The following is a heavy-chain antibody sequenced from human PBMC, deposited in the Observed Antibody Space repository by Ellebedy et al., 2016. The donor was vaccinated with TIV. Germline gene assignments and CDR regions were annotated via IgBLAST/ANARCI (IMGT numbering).Heavy chain of an antibody. J-gene: IGHJ4*02. D-gene: IGHD2-15*01. V-gene: IGHV3-33*01. CDR1: GFTFSSYG. CDR3: AREAIEVVVASTYFDY. CDR2: IWYDGSNK. Sequence: GESLKISCAASGFTFSSYGMHWVRQAPGKGLEWVAVIWYDGSNKYYADSVKGRFTISRDNSKNTLYLQMNSLRAEDTAVYYCAREAIEVVVASTYFDYWGQGTLVTVSS.